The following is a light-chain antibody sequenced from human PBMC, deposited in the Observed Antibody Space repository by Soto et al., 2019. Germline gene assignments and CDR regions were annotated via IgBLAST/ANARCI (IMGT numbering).Light chain of an antibody. J-gene: IGKJ2*01. CDR3: QHYFNWPYT. CDR1: QSVTIN. Sequence: EIVMTQSPATLSVSPGERATLSCRASQSVTINLAWYQQKPGRAPRLLIYGASTRATGIPARFSGSGSGTEFTLTISNLQSEDFALYYGQHYFNWPYTFGQGTKLEIK. V-gene: IGKV3-15*01. CDR2: GAS.